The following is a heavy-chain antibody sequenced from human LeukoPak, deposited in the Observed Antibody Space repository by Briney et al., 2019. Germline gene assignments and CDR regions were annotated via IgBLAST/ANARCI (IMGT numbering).Heavy chain of an antibody. CDR2: IYYSGST. V-gene: IGHV4-59*08. CDR1: GGSISSYY. Sequence: TSETLSLTCTVSGGSISSYYWSWLRQPPGKGLEWIGYIYYSGSTNYNPSLKSRVTISVDTSKNQFSLKLSSVTAADTAVYYCARGFSRRIFDYWGQGTLVTVSS. J-gene: IGHJ4*02. CDR3: ARGFSRRIFDY.